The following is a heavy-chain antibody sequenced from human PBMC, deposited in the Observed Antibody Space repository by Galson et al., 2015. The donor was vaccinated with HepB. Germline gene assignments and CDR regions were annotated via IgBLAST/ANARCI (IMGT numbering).Heavy chain of an antibody. CDR3: AKYRTTIFGVVIKSDAFDI. J-gene: IGHJ3*02. CDR2: ISGSGGST. D-gene: IGHD3-3*01. V-gene: IGHV3-23*01. CDR1: GFTFSSYA. Sequence: SLRLSCAASGFTFSSYAMSWVRQAPGKGLEWVSAISGSGGSTYYADSVKGRFTISRDNSKNTLYLQMNSLRAEDTAVYYCAKYRTTIFGVVIKSDAFDIWGQGTMVTVSS.